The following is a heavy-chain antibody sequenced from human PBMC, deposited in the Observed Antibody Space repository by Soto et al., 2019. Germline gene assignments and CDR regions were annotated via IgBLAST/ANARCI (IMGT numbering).Heavy chain of an antibody. J-gene: IGHJ3*02. D-gene: IGHD1-1*01. CDR2: MSHSGGT. CDR1: GGSVNSGNYY. CDR3: ARVERGTATTVVDAFDI. V-gene: IGHV4-61*01. Sequence: SETLSLTCAVFGGSVNSGNYYWSWIRQPPGKGLEWIGEMSHSGGTHSNPSLKSRVTISVDTSKNQFSLKMSSVTAADTALYYCARVERGTATTVVDAFDIWGPGTMVTVSS.